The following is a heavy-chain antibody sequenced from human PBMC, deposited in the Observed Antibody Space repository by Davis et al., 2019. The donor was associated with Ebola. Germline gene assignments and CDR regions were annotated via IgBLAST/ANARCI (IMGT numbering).Heavy chain of an antibody. CDR1: GFTFSSYA. V-gene: IGHV3-64*01. J-gene: IGHJ5*01. Sequence: GGSLRLSCAASGFTFSSYAMHWVRQAPGKGLEYVSAISSNGGSTYYANSVKGRFTISRDNSKNTLYLQMGSLRAEDMAVYYCARVLLRFLEWFDYWGQGTLVTVSS. D-gene: IGHD3-3*01. CDR2: ISSNGGST. CDR3: ARVLLRFLEWFDY.